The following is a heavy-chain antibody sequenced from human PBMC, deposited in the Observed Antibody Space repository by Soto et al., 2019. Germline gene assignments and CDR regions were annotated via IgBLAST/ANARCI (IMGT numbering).Heavy chain of an antibody. CDR1: GCTFSSYA. CDR3: AKDRVGSSSWYSSDY. J-gene: IGHJ4*02. D-gene: IGHD6-13*01. Sequence: GGSLRLSCASSGCTFSSYAMSWVRQAPGKGLEWVSAITASGGSTYYADSVKGRFTISRDNSKNTLYLQMNSLRAEDTALYYCAKDRVGSSSWYSSDYWGRGTLVTVS. CDR2: ITASGGST. V-gene: IGHV3-23*01.